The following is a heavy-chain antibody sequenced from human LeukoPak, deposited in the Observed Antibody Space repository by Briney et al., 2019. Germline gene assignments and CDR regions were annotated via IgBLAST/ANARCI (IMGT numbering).Heavy chain of an antibody. V-gene: IGHV3-74*01. Sequence: PGGSLRLSCAASGFIFSSYWMHWVRQAPVKGLVWVSRINSDGSSTSYADSVKGRFTISRDNAKNTVYLQMNSLRAEDTAVYYCARGGSSNWFDYWGQGTLVTVSS. D-gene: IGHD6-13*01. CDR1: GFIFSSYW. J-gene: IGHJ4*02. CDR2: INSDGSST. CDR3: ARGGSSNWFDY.